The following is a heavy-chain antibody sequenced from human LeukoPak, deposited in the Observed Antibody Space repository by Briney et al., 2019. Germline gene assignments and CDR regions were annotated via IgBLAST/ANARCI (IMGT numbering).Heavy chain of an antibody. CDR2: ISAYNGNT. V-gene: IGHV1-18*01. CDR1: GYTFTSYG. D-gene: IGHD6-13*01. Sequence: ASVKVSCKAPGYTFTSYGISWVRQAPGQGLEWMGWISAYNGNTNYAQRLQGRVTMTTDTSTSTAYMELRSLRSDDTAVYYCARGRSSSLGRYYYYMDVWGKGTTVTVSS. J-gene: IGHJ6*03. CDR3: ARGRSSSLGRYYYYMDV.